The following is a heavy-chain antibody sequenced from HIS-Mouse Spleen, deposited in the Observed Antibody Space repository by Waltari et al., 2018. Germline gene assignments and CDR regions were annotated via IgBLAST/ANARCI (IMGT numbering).Heavy chain of an antibody. V-gene: IGHV4-39*07. CDR2: IYYSGST. Sequence: QLQLQESGPGLVKPSETLSLTCTVSGGSISSSSYYWGWIRQPPGKGLEWIGSIYYSGSTDYNPSLKGRVTISVDTSKNQFSLKLSSVTAADTAVYYCARVPGDYSGAFDIWGQGTMVTVSS. J-gene: IGHJ3*02. D-gene: IGHD4-17*01. CDR3: ARVPGDYSGAFDI. CDR1: GGSISSSSYY.